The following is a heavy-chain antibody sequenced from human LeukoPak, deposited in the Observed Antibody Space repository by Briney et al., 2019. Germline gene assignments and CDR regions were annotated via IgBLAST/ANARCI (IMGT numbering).Heavy chain of an antibody. V-gene: IGHV3-48*02. CDR1: RFIFSRYS. Sequence: GGSLRLSCAASRFIFSRYSMNWVRQAPGKGLELISYISSSSSTIYYADSVKGRFTISRDNAKNSLYLQMNGLRDEDTAVYYCARSEARDGYNYYYYGMDVWGQGTTVIVSS. J-gene: IGHJ6*02. D-gene: IGHD5-24*01. CDR3: ARSEARDGYNYYYYGMDV. CDR2: ISSSSSTI.